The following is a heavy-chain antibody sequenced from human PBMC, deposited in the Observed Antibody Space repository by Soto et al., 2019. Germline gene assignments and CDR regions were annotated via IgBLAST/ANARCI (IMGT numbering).Heavy chain of an antibody. CDR1: GYTFTSYY. CDR2: INPKSGDT. J-gene: IGHJ6*02. V-gene: IGHV1-2*06. CDR3: ARDRAFSIFGVVIERYYYYYGMDV. Sequence: GASVKVSCKASGYTFTSYYMYWVRQAPGQGLEWVGRINPKSGDTNYAQRFQGRVTMTRDTSTSTVYMELSSLRSEDTAVYYCARDRAFSIFGVVIERYYYYYGMDVWGQGTTVTVSS. D-gene: IGHD3-3*01.